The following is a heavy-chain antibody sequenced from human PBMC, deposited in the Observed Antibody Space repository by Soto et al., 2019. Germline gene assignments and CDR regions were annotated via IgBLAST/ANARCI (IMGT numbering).Heavy chain of an antibody. Sequence: SGPTLVNPTQTLTLTCRFSGFSLRSTGVGVGWIRQPPGKALEWLALIYWDDEKRYSPSLKSRLTITKDTSKNQVVLTMTNMDPVDTATYYCAHRILSAAHYYGMDVWGQGTTVTVSS. J-gene: IGHJ6*02. CDR2: IYWDDEK. D-gene: IGHD2-15*01. V-gene: IGHV2-5*02. CDR1: GFSLRSTGVG. CDR3: AHRILSAAHYYGMDV.